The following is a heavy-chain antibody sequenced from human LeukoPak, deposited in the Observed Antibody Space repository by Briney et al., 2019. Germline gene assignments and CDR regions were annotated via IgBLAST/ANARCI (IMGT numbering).Heavy chain of an antibody. CDR2: TYYRSKWYN. CDR3: ARVRGGGFSDY. CDR1: GDSVSGNSIA. V-gene: IGHV6-1*01. J-gene: IGHJ4*02. Sequence: SQTLSLTCDISGDSVSGNSIAWNWIRQSPSRGLEWLGRTYYRSKWYNDYAGSLKGRITINTDTSKNQLSLQLNSVTPEDTAVYYCARVRGGGFSDYWGQGTLVTVSS. D-gene: IGHD3-16*01.